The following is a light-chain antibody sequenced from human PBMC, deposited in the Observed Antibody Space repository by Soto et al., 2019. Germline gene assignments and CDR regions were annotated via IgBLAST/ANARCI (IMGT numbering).Light chain of an antibody. V-gene: IGLV2-14*03. CDR3: SAYTSSLTLYV. J-gene: IGLJ1*01. Sequence: QSALTQPASVSGSPGQSITISCTGTSSDVGGYNYVSWFQQHPGKAPKLKIYEVSNRPSGVSNRFSGSKSGYTASLTISELQAEDEADYYCSAYTSSLTLYVFGSGTKLTVL. CDR1: SSDVGGYNY. CDR2: EVS.